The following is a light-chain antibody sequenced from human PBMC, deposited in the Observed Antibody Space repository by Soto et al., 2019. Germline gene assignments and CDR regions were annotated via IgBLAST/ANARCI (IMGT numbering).Light chain of an antibody. Sequence: EIVMTQYPATLSVSRWERANFSCRASQSVRTYVAWYQQKAGQAPRLLIYDASNRATGIPARFSGSGSGTDFTLTISSLEPEDFAVYFCQQRINWRSSFGGGTEVDI. CDR1: QSVRTY. J-gene: IGKJ4*01. CDR2: DAS. V-gene: IGKV3-11*01. CDR3: QQRINWRSS.